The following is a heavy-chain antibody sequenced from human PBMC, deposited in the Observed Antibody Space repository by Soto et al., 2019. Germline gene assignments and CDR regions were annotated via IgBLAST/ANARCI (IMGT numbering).Heavy chain of an antibody. CDR2: IYSGGST. CDR3: ARDLPGGSRYYYMDV. CDR1: GFTVSSNY. Sequence: GGSLRLSCAASGFTVSSNYMSWARQAPGKGLEWVSVIYSGGSTYYADSLKGRFTISRDNSKNTLYLQMNSLRAEDTAVYYCARDLPGGSRYYYMDVWGKGTTVTVSS. D-gene: IGHD6-13*01. V-gene: IGHV3-66*01. J-gene: IGHJ6*03.